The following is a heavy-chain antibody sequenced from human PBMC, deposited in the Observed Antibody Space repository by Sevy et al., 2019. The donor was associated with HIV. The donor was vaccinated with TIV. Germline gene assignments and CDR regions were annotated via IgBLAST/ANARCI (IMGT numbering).Heavy chain of an antibody. V-gene: IGHV1-2*05. CDR1: GYTFTDYH. J-gene: IGHJ4*02. Sequence: ASVKVSCKASGYTFTDYHIYWVRQAPGQGLEWVGRINPNSGGTNYAQRFQGRVTMTRDTSTAYMDLSRLTYDDTGIYYWARDSEDNRVDYWGQGTLVTVSS. CDR2: INPNSGGT. D-gene: IGHD2-15*01. CDR3: ARDSEDNRVDY.